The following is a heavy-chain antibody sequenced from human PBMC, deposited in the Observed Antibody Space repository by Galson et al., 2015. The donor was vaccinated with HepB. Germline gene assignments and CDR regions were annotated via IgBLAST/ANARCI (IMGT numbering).Heavy chain of an antibody. D-gene: IGHD3-10*01. J-gene: IGHJ5*02. V-gene: IGHV4-59*02. CDR1: GGSVSHYY. CDR3: ARDNNYYGSGTFDP. Sequence: SETLSLTCTVFGGSVSHYYWSWIRQSPGKGLEWIGYVYYSGSTTYNPSLRSRVTISIDTSNNRFSLNLISMTAADTAVYYCARDNNYYGSGTFDPWGQGTLVTVSS. CDR2: VYYSGST.